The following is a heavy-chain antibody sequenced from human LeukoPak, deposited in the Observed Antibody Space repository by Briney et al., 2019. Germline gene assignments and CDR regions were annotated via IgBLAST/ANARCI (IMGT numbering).Heavy chain of an antibody. Sequence: SVKVSCKASGGTFSSYAISWVRQAPGQGLEWMGGIIPIFGTANYAQKFQGRVTITADKSTSTAYMELSRLRSEDTAVYYCARESTFGGVIVLGEDLYWFDPWGQGTLVTVSS. J-gene: IGHJ5*02. CDR1: GGTFSSYA. CDR3: ARESTFGGVIVLGEDLYWFDP. CDR2: IIPIFGTA. V-gene: IGHV1-69*06. D-gene: IGHD3-16*02.